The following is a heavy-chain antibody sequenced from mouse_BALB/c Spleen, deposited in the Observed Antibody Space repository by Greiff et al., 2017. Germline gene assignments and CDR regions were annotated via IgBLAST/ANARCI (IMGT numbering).Heavy chain of an antibody. CDR2: ISDGGSYT. V-gene: IGHV5-4*02. D-gene: IGHD4-1*02. CDR1: GFTFSDYY. J-gene: IGHJ4*01. CDR3: AGGSTGDAMDV. Sequence: DVKLVESGGGLVKPGGSLKLSCAASGFTFSDYYMYWVRQTPEKRLEWVATISDGGSYTYYPDSVKGRFTISRDNAKNNLYLQMSSLKSEDTAMYYCAGGSTGDAMDVWGEGTSVTVSA.